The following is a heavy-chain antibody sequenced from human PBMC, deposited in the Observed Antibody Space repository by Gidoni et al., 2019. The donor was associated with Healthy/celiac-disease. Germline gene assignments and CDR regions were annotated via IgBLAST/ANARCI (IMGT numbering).Heavy chain of an antibody. CDR3: ARDLVAQSDAFDI. CDR2: ISSSSSYI. J-gene: IGHJ3*02. Sequence: EVQLVESGGGLVQPGGSLRLSCSALGFPFSSYSMNWVRQAPGKGLEWVSSISSSSSYIYYADSVKGRFTISRDNAKNSLYLQMNSLRAEDTAVYYCARDLVAQSDAFDIWGQGTMVTVSS. V-gene: IGHV3-21*01. D-gene: IGHD2-21*01. CDR1: GFPFSSYS.